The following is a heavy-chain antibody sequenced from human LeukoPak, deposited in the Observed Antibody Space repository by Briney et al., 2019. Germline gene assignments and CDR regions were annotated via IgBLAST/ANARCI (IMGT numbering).Heavy chain of an antibody. D-gene: IGHD3-10*01. Sequence: PSETLSLTCTVSGYSINSGYYWGWIRQPPGKGLEWIGSIYHSGSTYYNPSLKSRVTISVDTSKNQFSLNLRSVTAADTAVYYCARDGAPATGGSYYRWGQGTLVAVFS. CDR3: ARDGAPATGGSYYR. CDR1: GYSINSGYY. V-gene: IGHV4-38-2*02. J-gene: IGHJ4*02. CDR2: IYHSGST.